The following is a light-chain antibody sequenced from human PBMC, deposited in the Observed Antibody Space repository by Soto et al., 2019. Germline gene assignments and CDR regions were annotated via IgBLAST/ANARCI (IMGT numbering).Light chain of an antibody. CDR2: GAS. CDR3: QQYNNWPPEIA. J-gene: IGKJ4*01. V-gene: IGKV3-15*01. CDR1: QSVSSN. Sequence: EIVMTQSQASLSVSPGERAALSCMASQSVSSNLAWYQQKPGQAPRLLIYGASTRATGIPARFSGSGSGTEFTLTISSLQSEDFAVYYCQQYNNWPPEIAFGGGTKV.